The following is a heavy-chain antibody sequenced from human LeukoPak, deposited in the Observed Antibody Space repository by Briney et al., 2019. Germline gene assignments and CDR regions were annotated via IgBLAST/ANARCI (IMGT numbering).Heavy chain of an antibody. Sequence: SETLSLTCTVSGGSISSSNYYWGWIRQPPGKGLEWIGYIYYSGSTNYNPSLKSRVTISVDTSKNQLSLKLSSVTAADTAVYYCARHRSGDRRAFDIWGQGTMVTVSS. CDR1: GGSISSSNYY. CDR2: IYYSGST. V-gene: IGHV4-61*05. J-gene: IGHJ3*02. CDR3: ARHRSGDRRAFDI. D-gene: IGHD7-27*01.